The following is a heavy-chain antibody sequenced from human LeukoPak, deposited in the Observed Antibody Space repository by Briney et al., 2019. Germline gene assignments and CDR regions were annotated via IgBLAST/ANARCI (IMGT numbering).Heavy chain of an antibody. D-gene: IGHD6-19*01. CDR1: GGSISSYY. CDR3: ARGIAVAGTVWFDP. J-gene: IGHJ5*02. V-gene: IGHV4-59*01. Sequence: SETLSLTCTVSGGSISSYYWSWTRQPPGKGLEWIGYIYYSGSTNYNPSLKSRVTISVDTSKNQFSLKLSSVTAADTAVYYCARGIAVAGTVWFDPWGQGTLVTVSS. CDR2: IYYSGST.